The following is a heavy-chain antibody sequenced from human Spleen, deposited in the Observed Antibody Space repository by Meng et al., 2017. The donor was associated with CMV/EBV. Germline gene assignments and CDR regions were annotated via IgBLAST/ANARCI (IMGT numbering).Heavy chain of an antibody. CDR1: GFIFSSYA. V-gene: IGHV3-64*02. J-gene: IGHJ1*01. CDR3: ARGAGSYLPEYFQH. CDR2: ISSNGYST. D-gene: IGHD1-26*01. Sequence: GVLKISCAASGFIFSSYAMHWVRQAPGKGLEYVSAISSNGYSTFYVDSVKGRFTISRDDSKNTLYLQMGSLRIEDMAMYYCARGAGSYLPEYFQHWGQGTLVTVSS.